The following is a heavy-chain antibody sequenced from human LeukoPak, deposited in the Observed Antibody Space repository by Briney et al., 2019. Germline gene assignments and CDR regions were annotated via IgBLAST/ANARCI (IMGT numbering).Heavy chain of an antibody. V-gene: IGHV3-15*01. J-gene: IGHJ4*02. CDR2: IKSKTNGGTT. CDR1: GFTFSNAW. CDR3: ARDLVVWEVLDY. Sequence: GGSLRFSCAGSGFTFSNAWMSWVRQAPGKGLEWVGRIKSKTNGGTTNYAAPVKGRFTISRDDSKNTLYLQMNSLRAEDTAVYYCARDLVVWEVLDYWGQGTLVTVSS. D-gene: IGHD2-15*01.